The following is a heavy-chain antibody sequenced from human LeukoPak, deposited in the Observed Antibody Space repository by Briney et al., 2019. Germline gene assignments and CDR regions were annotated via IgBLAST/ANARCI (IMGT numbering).Heavy chain of an antibody. J-gene: IGHJ4*02. CDR3: ARDAVAAAGSFDY. CDR2: INPSGGST. D-gene: IGHD6-13*01. Sequence: ASVRVSCKASGYTFTSYYMHWVRQAPGQGLEWMGIINPSGGSTSYAQEFQGRVTMTRDMSTSTVYMELSSLRSEDTAVYYCARDAVAAAGSFDYWGQGTLVTVSS. V-gene: IGHV1-46*01. CDR1: GYTFTSYY.